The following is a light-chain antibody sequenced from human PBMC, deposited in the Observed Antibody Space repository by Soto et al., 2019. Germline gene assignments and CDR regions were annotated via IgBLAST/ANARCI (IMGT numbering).Light chain of an antibody. Sequence: DIQVTQSPSSLSASVGDRVTITCRASQGISNYLAWYQQKPGTVPKLLISAASTLQTGVPSRFSGGGSGTDFTLTISSLRPEDVATYYCQKYNSAPWTFGQGTKVDI. CDR1: QGISNY. V-gene: IGKV1-27*01. CDR3: QKYNSAPWT. J-gene: IGKJ1*01. CDR2: AAS.